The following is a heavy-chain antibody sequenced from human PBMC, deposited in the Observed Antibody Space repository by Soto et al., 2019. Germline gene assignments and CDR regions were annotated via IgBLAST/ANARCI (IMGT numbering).Heavy chain of an antibody. V-gene: IGHV4-30-2*01. D-gene: IGHD2-2*01. CDR1: GRCISSGGYS. J-gene: IGHJ5*02. Sequence: PSDPLSLTSADSGRCISSGGYSWSGTRQPPGKGLEWIGYIYHSGSTYYNPSLKSRVTISVDRSKNQFSLKLSSVTAADTAVYYCARIPDRWGQGTLVTVS. CDR3: ARIPDR. CDR2: IYHSGST.